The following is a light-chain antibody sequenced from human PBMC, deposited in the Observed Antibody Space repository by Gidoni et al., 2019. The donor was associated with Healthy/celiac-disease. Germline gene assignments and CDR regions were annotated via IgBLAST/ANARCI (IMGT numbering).Light chain of an antibody. Sequence: NFMLTQPHSVSESPGKTVTISCTRSSGRIASNYVQWYQQRPGSAPTTVIYEDNQRPSGVPDRFSGSIDSSSNAACLTISGLKTEDDADYYCQSYDSSNVVFGGGTKLTVL. V-gene: IGLV6-57*03. CDR3: QSYDSSNVV. J-gene: IGLJ2*01. CDR1: SGRIASNY. CDR2: EDN.